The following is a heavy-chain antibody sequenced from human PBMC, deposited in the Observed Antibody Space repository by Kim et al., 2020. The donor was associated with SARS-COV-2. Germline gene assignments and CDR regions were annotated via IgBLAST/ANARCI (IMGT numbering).Heavy chain of an antibody. V-gene: IGHV3-23*01. Sequence: ADSMKGRFTIARDNSKNTLYLQMNSLRAEDTAVYYCAKGPRPVPYYFDYWGQGTLVTVSS. CDR3: AKGPRPVPYYFDY. D-gene: IGHD4-17*01. J-gene: IGHJ4*02.